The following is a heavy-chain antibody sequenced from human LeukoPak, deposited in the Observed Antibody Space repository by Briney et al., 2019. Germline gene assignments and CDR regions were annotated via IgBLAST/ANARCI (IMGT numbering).Heavy chain of an antibody. CDR2: IKSKSDGGTT. D-gene: IGHD3-10*01. J-gene: IGHJ4*02. CDR3: STSRITMVRGPGTFDY. V-gene: IGHV3-15*01. Sequence: PGGSLRLSCAASGFTFSHAWMGWVRQAPGKGLEWVGRIKSKSDGGTTDYAAPVKGRFSISRDDSKNTLYLQMNSLRAEDTAVYYCSTSRITMVRGPGTFDYWGQGTLVTVSS. CDR1: GFTFSHAW.